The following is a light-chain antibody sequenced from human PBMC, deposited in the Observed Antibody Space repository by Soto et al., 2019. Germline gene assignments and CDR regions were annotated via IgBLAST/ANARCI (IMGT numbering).Light chain of an antibody. CDR1: QSVNSN. Sequence: IMMTQSPATLSVSPGERVTLSCRASQSVNSNLAWYQQKPGQAPRLLIHGASTRATGIPARFSSSGSTTEFTLTFSSLQSEDFAVYYCQQYNNWPLTFGGGTKVEIK. V-gene: IGKV3-15*01. CDR2: GAS. J-gene: IGKJ4*01. CDR3: QQYNNWPLT.